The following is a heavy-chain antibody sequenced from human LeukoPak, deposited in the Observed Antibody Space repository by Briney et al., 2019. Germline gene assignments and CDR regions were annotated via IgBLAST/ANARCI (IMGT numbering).Heavy chain of an antibody. V-gene: IGHV4-30-4*01. CDR2: IYYSGST. Sequence: NTSETLSLTCTVSGGSISSGDYYWSWIRQPPGKGLEWIGYIYYSGSTYYNPSLKSRVTISVDTSKNRFSLKLSSVTAADTAVYYCARDLLNEGNHLDYWGQGTLVTVSS. D-gene: IGHD4-23*01. CDR1: GGSISSGDYY. J-gene: IGHJ4*02. CDR3: ARDLLNEGNHLDY.